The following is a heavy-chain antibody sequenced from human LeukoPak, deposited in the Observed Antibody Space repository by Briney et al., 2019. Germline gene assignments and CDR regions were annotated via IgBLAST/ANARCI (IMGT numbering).Heavy chain of an antibody. CDR1: GGSFSGYY. D-gene: IGHD5-18*01. CDR2: ISHSGST. Sequence: SETLSLTCAVYGGSFSGYYWSWIRQPPGKGLEWIGEISHSGSTNCNPSLKSRVTISLDTSKNQFSLKLSSVPAADTAVYSCATPSSRGYRSGLSRYFDYWGQGTLVTVSS. V-gene: IGHV4-34*01. CDR3: ATPSSRGYRSGLSRYFDY. J-gene: IGHJ4*02.